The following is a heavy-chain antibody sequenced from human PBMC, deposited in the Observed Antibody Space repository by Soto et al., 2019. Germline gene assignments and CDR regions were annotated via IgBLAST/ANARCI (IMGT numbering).Heavy chain of an antibody. CDR2: IYPGDSDT. J-gene: IGHJ4*02. D-gene: IGHD3-22*01. Sequence: GESLKISWKGSGYSFTSYWIGWVRQMPGKGLEWMGIIYPGDSDTRYSPSFQGQVTISADKSISTAYLQWSSLKASDTAMYYCASLWGEYYYDSSGYYLYYWGQGTLVTVSS. CDR1: GYSFTSYW. V-gene: IGHV5-51*01. CDR3: ASLWGEYYYDSSGYYLYY.